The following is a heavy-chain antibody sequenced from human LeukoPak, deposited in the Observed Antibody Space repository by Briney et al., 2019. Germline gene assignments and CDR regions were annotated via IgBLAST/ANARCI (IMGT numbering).Heavy chain of an antibody. CDR1: GFTFSSYF. V-gene: IGHV3-7*01. D-gene: IGHD3-9*01. J-gene: IGHJ3*02. CDR2: IKQDGSEN. CDR3: ARLVRRLGDAFDI. Sequence: GGSLRLSCAASGFTFSSYFMSWVRQAPGKGLEWVANIKQDGSENYYVDSVKGRFTISRDNAKNSLYLQMNSLRAEDTAVYYCARLVRRLGDAFDIWGQGTMVTVSS.